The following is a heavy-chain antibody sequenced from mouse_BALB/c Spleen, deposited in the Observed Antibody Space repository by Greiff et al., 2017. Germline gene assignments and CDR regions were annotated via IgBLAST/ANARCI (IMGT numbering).Heavy chain of an antibody. D-gene: IGHD2-1*01. Sequence: VQLQQSGAELVRPGTSVKVSCKASGYAFTNYLIEWVKQRPGQGLEWIGVINPGSGGTNYNEKFKGKATLTADKSSSTAYMQLSSLTSDDSAVYFCARDYYAPFAYWGQGTLVTVSA. CDR1: GYAFTNYL. CDR3: ARDYYAPFAY. CDR2: INPGSGGT. J-gene: IGHJ3*01. V-gene: IGHV1-54*03.